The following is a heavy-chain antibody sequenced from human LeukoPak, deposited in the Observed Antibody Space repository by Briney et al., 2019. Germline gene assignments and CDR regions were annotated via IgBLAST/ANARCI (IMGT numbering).Heavy chain of an antibody. V-gene: IGHV3-48*04. CDR3: ARMWGSSWSYFDY. D-gene: IGHD6-13*01. J-gene: IGHJ4*02. CDR2: ISSGSTTI. CDR1: GFTFTKYW. Sequence: PGGSLRLSCAASGFTFTKYWMTWVRQAPGKGLEWVSYISSGSTTIYYADSVKGRFTISRDNAKNSLYLQMNSLRAEDTAVYFCARMWGSSWSYFDYWGQGTLVTVSS.